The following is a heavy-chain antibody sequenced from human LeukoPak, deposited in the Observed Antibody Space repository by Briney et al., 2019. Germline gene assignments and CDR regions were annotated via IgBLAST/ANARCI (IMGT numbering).Heavy chain of an antibody. CDR2: IKSKAHGGTT. V-gene: IGHV3-15*01. CDR1: GFTFSNAY. Sequence: VGCLRLSCAASGFTFSNAYMSWVRQAPGKGLEWVGRIKSKAHGGTTEYAAPVKGRFTISRDDSKNTLFLQMNSLQTEDAALYYCATYSSSYYYFVYWGQGTLVTVSS. J-gene: IGHJ4*02. CDR3: ATYSSSYYYFVY. D-gene: IGHD6-13*01.